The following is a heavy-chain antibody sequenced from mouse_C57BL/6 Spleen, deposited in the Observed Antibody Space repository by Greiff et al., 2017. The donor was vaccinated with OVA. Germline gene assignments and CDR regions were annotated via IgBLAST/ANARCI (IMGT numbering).Heavy chain of an antibody. CDR3: ARGIYYYGSSYYAMDY. CDR2: IDPSDSYT. Sequence: VQLQQPGAELVMPGASVKLSCKASGYTFTSYWMHWVKQRPGQGLEWIGEIDPSDSYTNYNQKFKGKSTLTVDKSSSTAYMQLSSLTSEDSAVYYCARGIYYYGSSYYAMDYWGQGTSVTVSS. D-gene: IGHD1-1*01. V-gene: IGHV1-69*01. CDR1: GYTFTSYW. J-gene: IGHJ4*01.